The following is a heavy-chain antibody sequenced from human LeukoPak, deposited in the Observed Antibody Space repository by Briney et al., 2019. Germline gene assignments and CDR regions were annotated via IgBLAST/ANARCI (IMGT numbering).Heavy chain of an antibody. V-gene: IGHV4-4*02. D-gene: IGHD1-14*01. CDR1: LDSTTSNC. CDR3: AREILGGFNPGAY. Sequence: SETLSLTGTVSLDSTTSNCWSWVRQPPGKGLEWIGEIHRSGSPNYNPSLQSRVTISIDRSRNQIVLELSSVTAADTAVYYCAREILGGFNPGAYWGQGILVTVSS. J-gene: IGHJ4*02. CDR2: IHRSGSP.